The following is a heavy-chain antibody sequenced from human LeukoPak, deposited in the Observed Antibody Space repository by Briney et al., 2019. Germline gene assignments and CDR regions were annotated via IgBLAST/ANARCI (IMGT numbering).Heavy chain of an antibody. CDR2: IIPILGIA. CDR3: ARGRYSSDN. J-gene: IGHJ4*02. CDR1: GYTFTSYG. V-gene: IGHV1-69*04. Sequence: ASVKVSCKASGYTFTSYGISWVRQAPGQGLEWMGRIIPILGIANYAQKFQGRVTITADKSTSTAYMELSSLRSEDTAVYYCARGRYSSDNWGQGTLVTVSS. D-gene: IGHD6-13*01.